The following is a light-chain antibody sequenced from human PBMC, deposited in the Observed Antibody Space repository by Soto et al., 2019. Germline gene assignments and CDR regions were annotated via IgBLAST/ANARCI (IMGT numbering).Light chain of an antibody. CDR1: QSVSSNY. Sequence: EIVLTQSPDTLSLSPGERATLSCRASQSVSSNYLAWYQQKPGQVPRLLIYGASTRVAGIPDRFSGSGSGTDFTLTISGLEPADFAVYFCHQSAASPWPFDRGTKVAIK. V-gene: IGKV3-20*01. CDR2: GAS. J-gene: IGKJ1*01. CDR3: HQSAASPWP.